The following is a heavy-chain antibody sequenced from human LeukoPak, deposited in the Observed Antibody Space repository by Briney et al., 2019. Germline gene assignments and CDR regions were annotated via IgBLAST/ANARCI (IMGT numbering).Heavy chain of an antibody. CDR3: ARDQDTAMVPDYYYYGMDV. J-gene: IGHJ6*02. CDR2: IIPILGIA. CDR1: GYTFTSYD. D-gene: IGHD5-18*01. Sequence: ASVKVSCKASGYTFTSYDINWVRQAPGQGREWMGRIIPILGIASYEQKLQGRVTITADKSTSTAYMELSSLRSEDTAVYYCARDQDTAMVPDYYYYGMDVWGQGTTVTVSS. V-gene: IGHV1-69*04.